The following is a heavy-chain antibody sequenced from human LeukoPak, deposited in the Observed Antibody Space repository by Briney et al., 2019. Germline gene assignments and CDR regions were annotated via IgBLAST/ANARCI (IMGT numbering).Heavy chain of an antibody. V-gene: IGHV4-31*03. CDR2: IHYSGSA. Sequence: SETLSLTCTVSGGSISSGGYYWTWIRQHPGKVLEWIGYIHYSGSAYYNPSLRSRVTISVDTSKNQFSLNLGSVTAADTALYYCARAILTPSGYVWHFDLWGRGTLVTVSS. D-gene: IGHD3-3*01. CDR1: GGSISSGGYY. J-gene: IGHJ2*01. CDR3: ARAILTPSGYVWHFDL.